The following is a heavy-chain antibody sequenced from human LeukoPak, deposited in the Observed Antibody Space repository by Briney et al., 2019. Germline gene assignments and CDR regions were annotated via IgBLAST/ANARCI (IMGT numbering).Heavy chain of an antibody. J-gene: IGHJ4*02. Sequence: SETLSLTCTVSGDSFTSVTDYWAWLRQPPGKGREWIASGDYSGGTYYNPSLKSRATISVDTSKNQFSLKLSSVTAADTAVYYCARDLLLWFGELFSGQTHFDYWGQGTLVTVSS. CDR2: GDYSGGT. D-gene: IGHD3-10*01. CDR3: ARDLLLWFGELFSGQTHFDY. V-gene: IGHV4-39*07. CDR1: GDSFTSVTDY.